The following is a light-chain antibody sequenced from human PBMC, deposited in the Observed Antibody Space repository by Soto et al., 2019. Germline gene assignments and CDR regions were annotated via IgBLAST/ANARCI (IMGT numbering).Light chain of an antibody. V-gene: IGKV1-5*03. CDR2: KAS. Sequence: DIQMTQSPSTLSASVGDRVTITCRASQSISTWVAWYQQRPGKAPKLLIYKASTLESGVPSRFSGSGSVTEFTLTISSLQPDDSATYFCQQYAGRSMFGQGTKVYIK. J-gene: IGKJ1*01. CDR1: QSISTW. CDR3: QQYAGRSM.